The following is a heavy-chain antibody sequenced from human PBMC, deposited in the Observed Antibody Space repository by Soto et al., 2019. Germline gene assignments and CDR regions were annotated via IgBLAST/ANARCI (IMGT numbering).Heavy chain of an antibody. CDR1: GFTFSSYA. V-gene: IGHV3-23*01. Sequence: EVQLLESGGGLVQPGGSLRLSCAASGFTFSSYAMSWVRQAPGQGLEWVSAISGSGGSTYYADSVKGRFTISRDNSKNRLYLQMNSLRAEDTAVYYCAKDGRGYGDFLGAFDIWGQGTMVTVSS. CDR3: AKDGRGYGDFLGAFDI. CDR2: ISGSGGST. D-gene: IGHD4-17*01. J-gene: IGHJ3*02.